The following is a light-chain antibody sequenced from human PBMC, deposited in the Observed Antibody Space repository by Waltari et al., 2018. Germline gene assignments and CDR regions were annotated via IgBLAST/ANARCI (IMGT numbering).Light chain of an antibody. CDR3: QQYYSTPIT. Sequence: DIVMTQSPDSLAVSLGERATINCKSSQSVLYSSNNKNYLAWYQQKPGQPPKLLISWASTRESGVPDRFSGSGSGTDFTLTISSLQAEDVAVYYCQQYYSTPITFG. J-gene: IGKJ5*01. CDR2: WAS. CDR1: QSVLYSSNNKNY. V-gene: IGKV4-1*01.